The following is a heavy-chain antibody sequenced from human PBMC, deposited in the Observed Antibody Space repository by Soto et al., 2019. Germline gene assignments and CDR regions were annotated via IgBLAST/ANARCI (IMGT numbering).Heavy chain of an antibody. CDR1: GFTFSSYS. Sequence: EVQLVESGGGLVQPGGSLRLSCAASGFTFSSYSMNWVRQAPGKGLEWVSYISSSSSTIYYADSVKGRFTISRDNAKNSLYLQMNSRGAEDTAVYYCAREPGPQLGELSGGGYYYYYYMDVWGKGTTVTVSS. CDR3: AREPGPQLGELSGGGYYYYYYMDV. CDR2: ISSSSSTI. D-gene: IGHD3-16*02. J-gene: IGHJ6*03. V-gene: IGHV3-48*01.